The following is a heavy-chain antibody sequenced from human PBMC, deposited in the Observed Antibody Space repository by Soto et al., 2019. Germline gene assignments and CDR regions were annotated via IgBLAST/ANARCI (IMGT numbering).Heavy chain of an antibody. Sequence: SLRLSCAASGFTFSSYGMHWVRQAPGKGLEWVAVISYDGSNKYYADSVKGRFTISRDNSKNTLYLQMNSLRAEDTAVYYCAKDRRLGITMIVVVSTPGMDVWGQGTTVTVSS. D-gene: IGHD3-22*01. CDR2: ISYDGSNK. CDR3: AKDRRLGITMIVVVSTPGMDV. V-gene: IGHV3-30*18. J-gene: IGHJ6*02. CDR1: GFTFSSYG.